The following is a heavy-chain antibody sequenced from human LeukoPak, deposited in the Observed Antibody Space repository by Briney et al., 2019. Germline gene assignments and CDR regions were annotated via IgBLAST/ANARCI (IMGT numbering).Heavy chain of an antibody. CDR3: AKESGFAATEIFDY. Sequence: GGSLRLSCAASGFTFRNYGMHWVRQAPGKGLEWVAVISIDGSEKYYADSVKGRFTISRDNSKNTLYLQMNSLRGDDTAVYFCAKESGFAATEIFDYWGQGTPVTVSS. V-gene: IGHV3-30*18. CDR1: GFTFRNYG. CDR2: ISIDGSEK. D-gene: IGHD3-16*01. J-gene: IGHJ4*02.